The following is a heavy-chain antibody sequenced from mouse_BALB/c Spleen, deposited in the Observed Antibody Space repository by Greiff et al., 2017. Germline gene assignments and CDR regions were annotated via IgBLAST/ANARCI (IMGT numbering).Heavy chain of an antibody. CDR1: GYTFTSYW. CDR2: IYPGNSDT. D-gene: IGHD4-1*01. V-gene: IGHV1-5*01. CDR3: TREGTGTKAWFAY. Sequence: VQLKESGTVLARPGASVKMSCKASGYTFTSYWMHWVKQRPGQGLEWIGAIYPGNSDTSYNQKFKGKAKLTAVTSTSTAYMELSSLTNEDSAVYYCTREGTGTKAWFAYWGQGTLVTVSA. J-gene: IGHJ3*01.